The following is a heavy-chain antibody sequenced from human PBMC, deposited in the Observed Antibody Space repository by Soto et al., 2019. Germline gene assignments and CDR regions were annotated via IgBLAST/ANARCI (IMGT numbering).Heavy chain of an antibody. D-gene: IGHD4-17*01. Sequence: EVQLVESGGGLVQPGGSLRLSCAASGFTFSSYSMNWVRQAPGKGLEWVSYISSSSSTIYYADSVKGRFTISRDNAKNSLYLQMNSLRDEDTAVYYCARAHGDYGYYGMDVWGQGTTVTVSS. J-gene: IGHJ6*02. CDR3: ARAHGDYGYYGMDV. CDR1: GFTFSSYS. V-gene: IGHV3-48*02. CDR2: ISSSSSTI.